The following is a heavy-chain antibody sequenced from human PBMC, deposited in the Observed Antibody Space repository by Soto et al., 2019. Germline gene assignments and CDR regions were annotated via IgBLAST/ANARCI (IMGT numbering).Heavy chain of an antibody. Sequence: EVQLLESGGGLVQPGGSLRLSCAASGFTFTGYTMSWVRQAPGKGLEWVSAIDVGGGTTYYADSVKGRFTISRDNSKNSIYLKMTSLRGDDTAIYFCAKGVTPNLWGQGTLVTVAS. CDR1: GFTFTGYT. V-gene: IGHV3-23*01. CDR2: IDVGGGTT. CDR3: AKGVTPNL. D-gene: IGHD2-21*02. J-gene: IGHJ4*02.